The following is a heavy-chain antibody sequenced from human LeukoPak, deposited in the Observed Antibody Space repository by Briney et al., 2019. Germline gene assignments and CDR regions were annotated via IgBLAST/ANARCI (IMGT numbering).Heavy chain of an antibody. J-gene: IGHJ4*02. Sequence: PGGSLRLSCAASGFTFSSYGMHWVRQAPGKGLEWVAVISYDGSNKYYADSVKGRFTISRDNSKNTLYLQMNSLRAEDTAVYYCAKEFTDIAVVPAAILDYWGQGTLVTVSS. CDR3: AKEFTDIAVVPAAILDY. CDR1: GFTFSSYG. CDR2: ISYDGSNK. D-gene: IGHD2-2*01. V-gene: IGHV3-30*18.